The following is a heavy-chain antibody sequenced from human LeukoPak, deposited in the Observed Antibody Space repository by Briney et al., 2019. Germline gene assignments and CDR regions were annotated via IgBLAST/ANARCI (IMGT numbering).Heavy chain of an antibody. Sequence: SVKVSCKASGGTFSSYAISWVRQAPGQGLEWMGGIIPIFGTANYAQKFQGRVTITADKSTSTAYMELSRLRSDDTAVYYCARDKSRYYYDSSGYLYGYWGQGTLVTVSS. V-gene: IGHV1-69*06. J-gene: IGHJ4*02. CDR3: ARDKSRYYYDSSGYLYGY. CDR2: IIPIFGTA. D-gene: IGHD3-22*01. CDR1: GGTFSSYA.